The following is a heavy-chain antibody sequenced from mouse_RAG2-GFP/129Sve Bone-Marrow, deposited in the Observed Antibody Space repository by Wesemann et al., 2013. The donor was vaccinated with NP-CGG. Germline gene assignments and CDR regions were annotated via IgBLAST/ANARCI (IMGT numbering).Heavy chain of an antibody. V-gene: IGHV1S81*02. CDR3: ARSSNSPYAMDY. J-gene: IGHJ4*01. D-gene: IGHD2-5*01. CDR2: INPSNGRT. Sequence: QVQLQQPGAELVKPGASVKLSCKASGYTFTSYWMHWVKQRPGQGLEWIGEINPSNGRTNYNEKFKSKATLTVDKSSSTAYMQLSSLTSEDSAVYYCARSSNSPYAMDYWGQGTSVTVSS. CDR1: GYTFTSYW.